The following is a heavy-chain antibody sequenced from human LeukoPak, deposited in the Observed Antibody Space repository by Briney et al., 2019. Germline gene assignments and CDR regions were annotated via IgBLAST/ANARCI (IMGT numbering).Heavy chain of an antibody. D-gene: IGHD6-19*01. CDR2: IKPDGSET. J-gene: IGHJ1*01. CDR3: ATMVSVAGDS. V-gene: IGHV3-7*01. Sequence: GGSPRLSCAGSGFSFSTNWMSWFRQAPGKGLEWVAHIKPDGSETYYVDSVKGRFTISRDNAWNSVHLQMYSLRPEDTAIYYCATMVSVAGDSRGQGTLVTVSA. CDR1: GFSFSTNW.